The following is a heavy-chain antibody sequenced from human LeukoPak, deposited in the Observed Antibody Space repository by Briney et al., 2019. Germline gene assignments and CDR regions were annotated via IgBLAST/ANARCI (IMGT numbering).Heavy chain of an antibody. CDR2: IYYSGST. Sequence: PSQTLSLTCTVSGGSIGSGGYYWSWIRQHPGKGLEWIGYIYYSGSTYYNPSLKSRVTISVDTSKNQFSLKLSSVTAADTAVYYCARQTYDSSGYYSPWGQGTLVTVSS. V-gene: IGHV4-31*03. J-gene: IGHJ5*02. D-gene: IGHD3-22*01. CDR3: ARQTYDSSGYYSP. CDR1: GGSIGSGGYY.